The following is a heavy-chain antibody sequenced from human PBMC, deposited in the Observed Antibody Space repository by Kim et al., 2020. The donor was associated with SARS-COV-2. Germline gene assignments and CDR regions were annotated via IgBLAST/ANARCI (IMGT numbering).Heavy chain of an antibody. CDR3: ARGVLGYCSGGSCPRGTNWFDP. V-gene: IGHV7-4-1*02. CDR2: INTNTGNP. CDR1: GYTFTSYA. J-gene: IGHJ5*02. D-gene: IGHD2-15*01. Sequence: ASVKVSCKASGYTFTSYAMNWVRQAPGQGLEWMGWINTNTGNPTYAQGFTGRFVFSLDTSVSTAYLQISSLKAEDTAVYYCARGVLGYCSGGSCPRGTNWFDPWGQGTLVTVSS.